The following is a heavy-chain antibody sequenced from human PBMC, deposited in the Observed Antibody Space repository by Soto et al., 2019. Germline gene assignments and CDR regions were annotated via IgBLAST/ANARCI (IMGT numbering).Heavy chain of an antibody. J-gene: IGHJ3*02. D-gene: IGHD6-6*01. CDR1: GLTFSSYA. V-gene: IGHV3-23*01. Sequence: VGSLRLSCAVSGLTFSSYAMSRVRQAPGKGLEWVSAISGSGGSTYYADSVKGRFTISRDNSKNTLYLQMNSLRAEDTAVYYCAKGVATWFKYRSSATEGAFDIWGQGTMVTVSS. CDR3: AKGVATWFKYRSSATEGAFDI. CDR2: ISGSGGST.